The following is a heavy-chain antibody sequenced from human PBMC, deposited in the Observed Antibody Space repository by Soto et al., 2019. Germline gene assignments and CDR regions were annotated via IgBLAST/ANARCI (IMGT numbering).Heavy chain of an antibody. V-gene: IGHV4-59*01. CDR2: IYYSGST. Sequence: SETLSLSCTVSGGSISSYYWSWIRQPPGKGLEWIGYIYYSGSTNYNPSLKSRVTISVDTSKNQFSLKLSSVTAADTAVYYCARAEVSGGWYGQYFDYWGQGTLVTAPQ. CDR3: ARAEVSGGWYGQYFDY. D-gene: IGHD6-19*01. CDR1: GGSISSYY. J-gene: IGHJ4*02.